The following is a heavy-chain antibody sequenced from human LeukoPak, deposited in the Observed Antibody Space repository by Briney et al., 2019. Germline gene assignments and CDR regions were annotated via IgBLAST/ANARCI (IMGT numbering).Heavy chain of an antibody. CDR1: GYTFTSYY. V-gene: IGHV1-2*02. D-gene: IGHD6-13*01. Sequence: ASVKVSCKASGYTFTSYYMHWVRQAPGQGLEWMGWINPNSGGTNYAQKFQGRVTMNRDTSISTAYMELSRLRSDVTAVYYGARGGYSRAPKLWGFGGYWGQGTLVTVSS. CDR2: INPNSGGT. CDR3: ARGGYSRAPKLWGFGGY. J-gene: IGHJ4*02.